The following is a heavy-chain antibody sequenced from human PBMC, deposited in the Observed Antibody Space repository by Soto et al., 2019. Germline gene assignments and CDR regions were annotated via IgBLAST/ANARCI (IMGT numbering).Heavy chain of an antibody. V-gene: IGHV5-51*01. CDR1: GYSFTSFW. CDR2: IYPGDSDT. CDR3: AISRVYYAHAFDI. D-gene: IGHD3-22*01. J-gene: IGHJ3*02. Sequence: GESLKISCKGSGYSFTSFWIGWVRQMPGKGLEWMGIIYPGDSDTRYSPSFQGQVTLSADKSISTAYLQWSSLKASDTAIYYCAISRVYYAHAFDIWGQGTMVTVSS.